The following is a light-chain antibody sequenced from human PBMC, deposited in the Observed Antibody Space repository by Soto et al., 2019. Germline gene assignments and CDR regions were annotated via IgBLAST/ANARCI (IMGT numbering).Light chain of an antibody. V-gene: IGKV3-20*01. Sequence: EIVMTQSPATLSVSPGERATFSCRASQSVSNNYLAWYQQKPGQAPRIIIFGASGRATGIPDRFSGSGSGTDFTLTINRLEPEDFAVYYCQQYGSLSWTFGQGTKVDIK. J-gene: IGKJ1*01. CDR2: GAS. CDR3: QQYGSLSWT. CDR1: QSVSNNY.